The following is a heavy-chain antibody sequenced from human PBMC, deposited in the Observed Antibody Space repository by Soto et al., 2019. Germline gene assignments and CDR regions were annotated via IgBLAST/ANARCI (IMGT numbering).Heavy chain of an antibody. V-gene: IGHV1-69*04. CDR1: GGTFGSYT. Sequence: ASVKVSCKASGGTFGSYTISWVRQAPGQGLEWMGRIIPILGIANYAQKFQGRVTITADKSTSTAYMELSSLRSEDTAVYYCAKECGDYYYYMDVWGKGTTVTVSS. CDR2: IIPILGIA. CDR3: AKECGDYYYYMDV. J-gene: IGHJ6*03. D-gene: IGHD4-17*01.